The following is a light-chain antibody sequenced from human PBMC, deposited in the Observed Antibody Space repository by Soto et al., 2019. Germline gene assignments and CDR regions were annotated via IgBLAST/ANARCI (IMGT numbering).Light chain of an antibody. CDR1: NSDIGSHA. J-gene: IGLJ7*01. V-gene: IGLV1-44*01. CDR2: SSD. Sequence: QSVLTQPPSASGTPGQRVTISCSGSNSDIGSHAVDWYQQSPGTAPKLLIYSSDQRPSGVPDRFSGSKSGTSASLAISGLQSEDEADYYCATWADSVNGVVFGGGTQLTVL. CDR3: ATWADSVNGVV.